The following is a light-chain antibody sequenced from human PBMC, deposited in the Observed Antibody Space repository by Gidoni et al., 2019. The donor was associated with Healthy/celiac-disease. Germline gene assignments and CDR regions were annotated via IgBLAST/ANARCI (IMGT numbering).Light chain of an antibody. J-gene: IGKJ2*01. CDR3: QQSYSNPIT. CDR1: QSISSY. CDR2: AAS. V-gene: IGKV1-39*01. Sequence: DIQMTQSPSSLSASVGDRVTITCRASQSISSYLNWYQQKPGKAPKLLIYAASSLQSGVPSRFSGSGSGTDFTLTISSLQPEDFATYYCQQSYSNPITFXQXTKLEIK.